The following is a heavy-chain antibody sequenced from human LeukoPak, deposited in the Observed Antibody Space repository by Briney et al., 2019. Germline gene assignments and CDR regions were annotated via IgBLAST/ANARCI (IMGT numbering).Heavy chain of an antibody. CDR3: AKPHSSQGVTTLYLFDC. Sequence: APVKVSCKASGYTFTNYAMHWVRQAPGQRLEWMGWINGGNGDTKYPQKFQGRVTITRETSASTAYMELSSLRSEDTAVYYCAKPHSSQGVTTLYLFDCWGQGTLVTVSS. CDR2: INGGNGDT. CDR1: GYTFTNYA. D-gene: IGHD2-21*02. J-gene: IGHJ4*02. V-gene: IGHV1-3*01.